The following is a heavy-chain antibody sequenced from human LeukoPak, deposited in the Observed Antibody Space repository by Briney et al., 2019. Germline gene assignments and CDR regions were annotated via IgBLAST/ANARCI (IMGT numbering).Heavy chain of an antibody. CDR1: GGSISSYY. D-gene: IGHD6-13*01. V-gene: IGHV4-59*08. CDR2: IYYSGST. J-gene: IGHJ3*02. Sequence: TASETLSLTCTVSGGSISSYYWSWIRQPPGKGLEWIGYIYYSGSTNYNPSLKSRVTISVDTSKNQFSLKLSSVTAADTAVYYCARAPYSSSFGAFDIWGQGTMVTVSS. CDR3: ARAPYSSSFGAFDI.